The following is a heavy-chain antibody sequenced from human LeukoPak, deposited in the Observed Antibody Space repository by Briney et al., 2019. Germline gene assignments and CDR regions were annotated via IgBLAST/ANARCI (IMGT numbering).Heavy chain of an antibody. CDR3: ARHRRVNWFDP. V-gene: IGHV4-59*08. J-gene: IGHJ5*02. Sequence: SETLSLTCTVSGGSISSYYWSWIRQPPGKGLEWIGYIYYSGSTNCNPSLKSRVTISVDTSKNQFSLKLSSVTAADTAVYYCARHRRVNWFDPGGQGTLVTVSS. CDR2: IYYSGST. CDR1: GGSISSYY.